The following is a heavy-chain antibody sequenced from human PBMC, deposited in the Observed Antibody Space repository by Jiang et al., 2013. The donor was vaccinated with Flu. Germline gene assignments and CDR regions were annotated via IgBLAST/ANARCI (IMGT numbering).Heavy chain of an antibody. CDR2: VHHSGAT. J-gene: IGHJ3*01. CDR1: GGSISNYY. V-gene: IGHV4-59*01. Sequence: GSGLVKPSETLSLTCTVSGGSISNYYWHWIRQPPGKGLEWIGYVHHSGATSYNPSLESRVIMSIGTLNNQFSLRLDSVTAADTAMYYCAREYSASDFWGQGTMVTVSS. D-gene: IGHD2-15*01. CDR3: AREYSASDF.